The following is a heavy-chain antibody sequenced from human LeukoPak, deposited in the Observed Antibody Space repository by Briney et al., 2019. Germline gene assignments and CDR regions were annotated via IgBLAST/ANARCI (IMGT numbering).Heavy chain of an antibody. CDR1: GYTFSDDG. Sequence: ASVKVSCKTSGYTFSDDGISWVRQAPGQGLEWMGWISPVNGHTDYAQKFQGRITMTKDTSTSTAYMHLRNLRSDDTAVYYCARDFGAWWFDSWGQGTLITVSS. CDR2: ISPVNGHT. D-gene: IGHD3-16*01. CDR3: ARDFGAWWFDS. V-gene: IGHV1-18*01. J-gene: IGHJ5*01.